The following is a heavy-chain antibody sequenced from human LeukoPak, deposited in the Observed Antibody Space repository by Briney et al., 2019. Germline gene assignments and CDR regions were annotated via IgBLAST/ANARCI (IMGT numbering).Heavy chain of an antibody. CDR2: IRYDGSNK. D-gene: IGHD6-13*01. V-gene: IGHV3-30*02. J-gene: IGHJ3*02. CDR1: GFTFSSYG. CDR3: AKVPFIQDSSSWTDAFDI. Sequence: GGSLRLSCAASGFTFSSYGMHWVRQAPGKGLEWVAFIRYDGSNKYYADSVKGRFTISRDNSKNTLYLQMNSLRAEDTAVYYCAKVPFIQDSSSWTDAFDIWGQGTMVTVSS.